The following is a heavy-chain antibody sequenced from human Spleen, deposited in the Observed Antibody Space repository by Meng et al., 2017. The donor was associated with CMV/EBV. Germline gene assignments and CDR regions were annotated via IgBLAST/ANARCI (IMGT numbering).Heavy chain of an antibody. CDR3: ARSEALPDAFDI. Sequence: QVRQQPWGAGLLKPSETLSLTCAVYGGSFSGYYWSWIRQPPGKGLEWIGEINHSGSTNYNPSLKSRVTISVDTSKNQFSLKLSSVTAADTAVYYCARSEALPDAFDIWGQGTMVTVS. CDR2: INHSGST. V-gene: IGHV4-34*01. J-gene: IGHJ3*02. CDR1: GGSFSGYY.